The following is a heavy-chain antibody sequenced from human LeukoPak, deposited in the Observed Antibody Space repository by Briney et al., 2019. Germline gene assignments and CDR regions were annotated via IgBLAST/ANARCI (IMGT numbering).Heavy chain of an antibody. V-gene: IGHV1-58*01. CDR1: GFTFTSSA. J-gene: IGHJ6*03. CDR2: IVVGSGNT. CDR3: AAATNDFWSGYYYYYYMDV. D-gene: IGHD3-3*01. Sequence: ASVKVSCKASGFTFTSSALQWVRQARGQRLEWIGWIVVGSGNTNYAQKFQERVTITRDMSTSTAYMELSSLRSEDTAVYYCAAATNDFWSGYYYYYYMDVWGKGTTVTVSS.